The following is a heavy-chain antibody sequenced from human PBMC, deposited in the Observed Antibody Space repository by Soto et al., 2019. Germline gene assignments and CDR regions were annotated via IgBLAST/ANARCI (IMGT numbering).Heavy chain of an antibody. Sequence: SVMGCFKAARITFMSYAFAWVRQSPCQGLELMGGIIPIFNTPLYAQKFKGRVTISADEFKATVYVELNSLTSEDTAVYYCARVDRSSWYDGFDWFDPWGQGTLVTVSS. V-gene: IGHV1-69*13. D-gene: IGHD6-13*01. CDR2: IIPIFNTP. J-gene: IGHJ5*02. CDR3: ARVDRSSWYDGFDWFDP. CDR1: RITFMSYA.